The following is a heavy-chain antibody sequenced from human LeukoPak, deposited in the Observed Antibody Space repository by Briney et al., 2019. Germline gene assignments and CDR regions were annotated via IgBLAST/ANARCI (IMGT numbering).Heavy chain of an antibody. D-gene: IGHD3-22*01. Sequence: PAGSLRLSCAASGFTVSSYWMHWVRPAQGKGLVWVSRINSDGSSTSYADSVKGRFTISRDNAKNTLNLQMKSLRAEDTAVYYCARGYYYDSSGYFAGVCWGQGTLVTVSS. CDR1: GFTVSSYW. J-gene: IGHJ4*02. CDR2: INSDGSST. CDR3: ARGYYYDSSGYFAGVC. V-gene: IGHV3-74*01.